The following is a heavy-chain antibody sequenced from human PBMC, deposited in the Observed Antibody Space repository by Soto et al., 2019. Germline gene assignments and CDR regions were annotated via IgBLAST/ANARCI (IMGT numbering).Heavy chain of an antibody. CDR1: GYIFTNYY. D-gene: IGHD4-17*01. V-gene: IGHV1-46*01. CDR2: IKTDAGGT. Sequence: QVQLVQSGAEVKKPGASVKVSCRASGYIFTNYYIHWVRQAPGQGLQWMGLIKTDAGGTRYAQKCQGRVTMTSDTSTSTVYMELSSVRSEDTGVYFCAKVHYGSRGNPQEGFDYWGQGTLVTVSS. J-gene: IGHJ4*02. CDR3: AKVHYGSRGNPQEGFDY.